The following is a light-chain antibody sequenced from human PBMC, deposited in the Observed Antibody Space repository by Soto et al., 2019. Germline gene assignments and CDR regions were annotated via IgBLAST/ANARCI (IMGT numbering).Light chain of an antibody. CDR1: STDFVSYNR. CDR3: SLYTSENTYV. Sequence: QSVLTQPPSVSGSPGQSVTISCTGTSTDFVSYNRVSWYQQPPGTAPKLIIYEASNRPSGVHDRFSGSKSGNTASLTISGLQAAGEADYYCSLYTSENTYVFGTGTKLTVL. CDR2: EAS. V-gene: IGLV2-18*01. J-gene: IGLJ1*01.